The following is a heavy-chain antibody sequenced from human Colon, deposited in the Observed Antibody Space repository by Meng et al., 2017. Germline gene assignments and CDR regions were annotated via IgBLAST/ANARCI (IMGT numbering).Heavy chain of an antibody. CDR3: ARHGGYYQDF. V-gene: IGHV4-4*02. D-gene: IGHD4-23*01. CDR2: IDHRGSA. Sequence: QVRVTESGPGLVKPSETLSLACSVSGASVSVNSYWSWVRQPPGRGLEWIGQIDHRGSAYYRPSLNSRVTMSLDKSRNQFSLRLTSVTAADTAVYYCARHGGYYQDFWGQGTLVTVSS. CDR1: GASVSVNSY. J-gene: IGHJ4*02.